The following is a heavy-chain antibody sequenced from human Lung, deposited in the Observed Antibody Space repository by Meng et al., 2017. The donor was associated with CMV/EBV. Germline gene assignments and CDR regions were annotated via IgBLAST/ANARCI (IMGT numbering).Heavy chain of an antibody. Sequence: LVEAGAEVKKPGASVRVSCKASGYTFNTYYMHWVRQAPGQGLEWMGVINPSGGSSIYAQRFQGRVTMTSDTSTTTVYMDLSSLRSEDTAVYYCARVSKGGSYRFDPWGQGTLVTVS. J-gene: IGHJ5*02. CDR3: ARVSKGGSYRFDP. V-gene: IGHV1-46*02. D-gene: IGHD1-26*01. CDR1: GYTFNTYY. CDR2: INPSGGSS.